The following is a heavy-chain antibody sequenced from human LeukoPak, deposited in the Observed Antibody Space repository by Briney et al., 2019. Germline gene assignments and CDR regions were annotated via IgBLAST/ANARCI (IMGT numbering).Heavy chain of an antibody. J-gene: IGHJ4*02. Sequence: GGSLRLSCAASGFIFSSYWMAWVRQAPGKGLEWVANIKEDGSDKNYVDSVKGRFTISRDNAKNSLYLQMNSLRAEDTAVYYCARDAGYGYDRFDYWGQGTQVTVSS. CDR3: ARDAGYGYDRFDY. CDR1: GFIFSSYW. CDR2: IKEDGSDK. V-gene: IGHV3-7*01. D-gene: IGHD5-18*01.